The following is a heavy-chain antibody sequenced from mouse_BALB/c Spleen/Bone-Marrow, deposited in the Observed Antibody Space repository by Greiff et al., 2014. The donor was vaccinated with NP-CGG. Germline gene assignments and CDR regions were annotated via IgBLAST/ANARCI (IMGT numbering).Heavy chain of an antibody. D-gene: IGHD2-10*02. Sequence: EVKLMESGPELVKPGPSVKIFCKASGYSFTGYYMHWVKQSHGKSLEWIGEINPYNGGTSYNQKFKGKATLTVDTSSSTAFMELHSLTSEDSLVYYCARQLYGNYAYWGQGTLVTVSA. CDR3: ARQLYGNYAY. V-gene: IGHV1S30*01. J-gene: IGHJ3*01. CDR2: INPYNGGT. CDR1: GYSFTGYY.